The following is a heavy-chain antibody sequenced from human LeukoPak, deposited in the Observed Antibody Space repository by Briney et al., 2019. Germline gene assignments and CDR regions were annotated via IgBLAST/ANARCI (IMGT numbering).Heavy chain of an antibody. D-gene: IGHD3-10*01. Sequence: SETLSLTCTVSGGSISSYYWSWIRQPPGKGLEWIGYIYYSGSTNYNPSLKSRVTISVDTSKNQFSLKLTSVTAADTAVYYCASLYDSGKRWVDPWGQGTLVTVSS. J-gene: IGHJ5*02. CDR3: ASLYDSGKRWVDP. CDR2: IYYSGST. CDR1: GGSISSYY. V-gene: IGHV4-59*08.